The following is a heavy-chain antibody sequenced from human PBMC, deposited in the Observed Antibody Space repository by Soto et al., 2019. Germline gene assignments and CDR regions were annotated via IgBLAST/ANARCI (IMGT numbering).Heavy chain of an antibody. CDR1: GASISDSHW. J-gene: IGHJ6*02. CDR3: AKNNAYAIDA. D-gene: IGHD1-20*01. V-gene: IGHV4-4*02. CDR2: MFHSGST. Sequence: QVQLQESGPGLVKPSGTLSLTCVVSGASISDSHWWTWVRQPPGKGLEWIGEMFHSGSTNYNPTLKSRVTMSRDNSRDPFSLNLNSVTAADTAVYYCAKNNAYAIDAWGQGTTVTVSS.